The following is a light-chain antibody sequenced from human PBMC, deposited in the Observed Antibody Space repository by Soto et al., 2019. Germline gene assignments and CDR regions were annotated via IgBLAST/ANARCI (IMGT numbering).Light chain of an antibody. CDR3: QQYNNWGT. Sequence: EIVMTQSPATLSVSPGERATLSCRASQSVSSNLAWYQQKPGQAPRLLIYGASTRATGIPARFSGSGSGTEVTHTISSLQSEDFGVYFCQQYNNWGTFGQGTKVEIK. CDR1: QSVSSN. J-gene: IGKJ1*01. V-gene: IGKV3-15*01. CDR2: GAS.